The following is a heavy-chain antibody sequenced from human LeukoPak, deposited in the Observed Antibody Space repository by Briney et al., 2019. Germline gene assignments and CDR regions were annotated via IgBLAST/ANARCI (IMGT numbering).Heavy chain of an antibody. CDR3: AKVEEGYITLMSPDN. Sequence: GGSLRLSCAASGFTLSSYGMHWVRQAPGKGLEWVAVISYDGSNKYYADSVKGRFTISRDNSKNTLYLQMNSLRAEDTAVYYCAKVEEGYITLMSPDNWGQGTLVTVSS. D-gene: IGHD3-10*01. V-gene: IGHV3-30*18. CDR2: ISYDGSNK. J-gene: IGHJ4*02. CDR1: GFTLSSYG.